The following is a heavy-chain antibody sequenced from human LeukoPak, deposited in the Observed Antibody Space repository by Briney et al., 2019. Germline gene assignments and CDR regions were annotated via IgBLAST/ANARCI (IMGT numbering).Heavy chain of an antibody. D-gene: IGHD4-17*01. Sequence: PSETLSLTCAVYGGSFSGYYWSWIRQPPGKGLEWIGEINHSGSTNYNPSLKSRVTISVDTSKNQFSLKLSSVTAADTAVYYCARAVKTVTTWDYWGQGTLVTVSS. J-gene: IGHJ4*02. CDR2: INHSGST. CDR3: ARAVKTVTTWDY. V-gene: IGHV4-34*01. CDR1: GGSFSGYY.